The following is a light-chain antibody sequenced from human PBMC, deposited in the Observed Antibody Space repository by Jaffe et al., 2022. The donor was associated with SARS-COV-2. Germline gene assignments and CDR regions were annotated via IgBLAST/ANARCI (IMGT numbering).Light chain of an antibody. Sequence: DIQMTQSPSTLSAFVGDRVTITCRASQSISSSLAWYQQKPGKAPKLLIYKASTLESGVPSRFSGSGSGTDFTLTISSLQPDDFATYYCHQYETYFETFGQGTKVEIK. CDR3: HQYETYFET. V-gene: IGKV1-5*03. J-gene: IGKJ2*01. CDR2: KAS. CDR1: QSISSS.